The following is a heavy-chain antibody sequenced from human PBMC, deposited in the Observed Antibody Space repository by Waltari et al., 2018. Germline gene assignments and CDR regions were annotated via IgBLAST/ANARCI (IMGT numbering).Heavy chain of an antibody. Sequence: QVQLVESGGGVVQPGRSLRLSCAASGFTFSSYALHWVRQAPGKGLEWVAFISYDGSNKYYADSVKGRFTISRDNSKNTLYLQMNSLRAEDTAVYYCAREGGRFLEWSLPDYWGQGTLVTVSS. CDR2: ISYDGSNK. D-gene: IGHD3-3*01. V-gene: IGHV3-30-3*01. J-gene: IGHJ4*02. CDR3: AREGGRFLEWSLPDY. CDR1: GFTFSSYA.